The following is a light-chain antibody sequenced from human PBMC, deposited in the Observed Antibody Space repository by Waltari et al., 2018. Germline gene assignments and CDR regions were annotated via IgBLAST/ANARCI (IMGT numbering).Light chain of an antibody. CDR3: LQYNSYSWT. CDR2: KAS. V-gene: IGKV1-5*03. CDR1: QTISNW. J-gene: IGKJ1*01. Sequence: DIQMTQSPSTLSASGGDRVTITCRASQTISNWLAWCQQKPGKAPKLLIYKASGLESGVPSRFSGSGSGTDFTLTISSLQPEDVGTYYCLQYNSYSWTFGHGTKVEI.